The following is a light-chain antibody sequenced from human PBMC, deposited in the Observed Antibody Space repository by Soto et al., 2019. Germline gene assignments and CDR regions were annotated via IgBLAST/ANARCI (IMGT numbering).Light chain of an antibody. J-gene: IGLJ1*01. Sequence: QSALTQPPSASGSPGQSVTISRTGTSSDIGDYNSVSWYQQHPGKAPKLIIYEVIKRPSGVPDRFSGSKSGNTASLTVSGLQAEDEADYYCSSYAGSNNYVFGTGTKVTV. V-gene: IGLV2-8*01. CDR1: SSDIGDYNS. CDR2: EVI. CDR3: SSYAGSNNYV.